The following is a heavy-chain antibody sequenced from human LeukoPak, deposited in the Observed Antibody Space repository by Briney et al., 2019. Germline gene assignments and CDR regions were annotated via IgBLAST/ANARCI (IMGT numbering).Heavy chain of an antibody. CDR1: GGSISSYY. CDR3: ARVPLDGRTPVDAFDI. CDR2: IYYSGST. J-gene: IGHJ3*02. V-gene: IGHV4-59*01. D-gene: IGHD2-2*03. Sequence: SETLSLTCTVSGGSISSYYWSWIRQPPGKGLEWIGYIYYSGSTNYNPSLKSRVTISVGTSKNQFSLKLSSVTAADTAVYYCARVPLDGRTPVDAFDIWGQGTMVTVSS.